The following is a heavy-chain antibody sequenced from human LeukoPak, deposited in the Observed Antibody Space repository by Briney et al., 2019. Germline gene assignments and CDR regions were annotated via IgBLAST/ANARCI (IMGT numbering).Heavy chain of an antibody. J-gene: IGHJ4*02. V-gene: IGHV3-23*01. CDR2: ISANGGET. CDR3: AKRYYDFPLDY. D-gene: IGHD3-3*01. Sequence: PGGSLRLSWAASGXTFSIYAMNWVRQAPGKGLEWVSSISANGGETHYADSVKGRFTISRDNSKNTLYLQINNPRVEDTAVYYCAKRYYDFPLDYWGQGTLVTVSS. CDR1: GXTFSIYA.